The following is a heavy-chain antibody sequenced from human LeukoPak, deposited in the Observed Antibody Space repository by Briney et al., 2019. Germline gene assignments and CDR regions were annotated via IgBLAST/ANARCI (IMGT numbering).Heavy chain of an antibody. CDR2: ISYDGSNQ. J-gene: IGHJ5*02. V-gene: IGHV3-30*18. CDR1: GFTFSNYG. Sequence: GGSLRLSCGGSGFTFSNYGMHWVHRAPGKGLQWVAVISYDGSNQYYADSVKGRFTISRDNSKNTLYLQMNSLRDEDTAVYYCAKGSPLNWFDPWGQGTLVTVSS. CDR3: AKGSPLNWFDP.